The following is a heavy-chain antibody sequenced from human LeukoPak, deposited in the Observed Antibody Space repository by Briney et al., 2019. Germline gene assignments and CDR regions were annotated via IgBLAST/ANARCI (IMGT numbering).Heavy chain of an antibody. CDR3: ARGEWELLTPLGY. CDR2: ISSNGGST. CDR1: GFTFSSYA. J-gene: IGHJ4*02. D-gene: IGHD1-26*01. Sequence: GGSLRLSCAASGFTFSSYAMHWVRQAPGKGLEYVSAISSNGGSTYYANSVKGRFTISRDNSKNTLYLQVGSLRAEDMAVYYCARGEWELLTPLGYWGQGTLVTVSS. V-gene: IGHV3-64*01.